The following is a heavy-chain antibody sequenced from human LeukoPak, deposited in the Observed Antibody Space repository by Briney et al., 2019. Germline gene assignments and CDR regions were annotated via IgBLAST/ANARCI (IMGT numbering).Heavy chain of an antibody. J-gene: IGHJ4*02. Sequence: TGGSLRLSCAASGFTFSSYSMNWVRQAPGKGLEWVSYISSSSSTIYYADSVKGRFTISRDSSKNTLYLQMNSLRPEDTAVYYCARSGLSRFGFWGQGTLVTVSS. CDR2: ISSSSSTI. V-gene: IGHV3-48*01. D-gene: IGHD2/OR15-2a*01. CDR1: GFTFSSYS. CDR3: ARSGLSRFGF.